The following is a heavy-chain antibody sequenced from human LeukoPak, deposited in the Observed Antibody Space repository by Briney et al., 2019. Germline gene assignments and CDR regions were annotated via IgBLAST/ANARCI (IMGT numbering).Heavy chain of an antibody. J-gene: IGHJ6*03. CDR1: GFTFTTYW. CDR3: ARLSAYYYGSYFYYYMDV. D-gene: IGHD3-10*01. CDR2: IKQDGSEQ. Sequence: GGSLRLSCAASGFTFTTYWMGWVRQAPGKGLEWVANIKQDGSEQYYVDSVKGRFTISRDNAKNSLSLQMNSLRAEDTAVYYCARLSAYYYGSYFYYYMDVWGKGTTVTVSS. V-gene: IGHV3-7*01.